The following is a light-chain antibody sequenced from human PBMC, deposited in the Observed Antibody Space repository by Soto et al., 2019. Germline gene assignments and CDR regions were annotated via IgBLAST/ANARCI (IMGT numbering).Light chain of an antibody. CDR2: EDN. V-gene: IGLV2-23*01. J-gene: IGLJ1*01. Sequence: QSALTQPASVSGSPGQAITISCSGSSSDVGAHNFVSWYQHHPGKAPKLMIYEDNKRPSGLSNHFSGSRSGNTASLTISGLQSEDEGDYYCCAYGGSSNYVFGTGTKLTVL. CDR1: SSDVGAHNF. CDR3: CAYGGSSNYV.